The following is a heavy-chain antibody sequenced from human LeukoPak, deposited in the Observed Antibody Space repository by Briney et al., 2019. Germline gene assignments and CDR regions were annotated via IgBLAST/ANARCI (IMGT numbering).Heavy chain of an antibody. CDR2: ISYDGSNK. CDR1: GFTFSSYG. CDR3: AKKLADYYYDSSGYCDY. Sequence: PGRSLRLSCAASGFTFSSYGMHWVRQAPGKGLEWVAVISYDGSNKYYADSVKGRFTISRDNSKNTLYLQMNSLRAEDTAVYYCAKKLADYYYDSSGYCDYWGQGTLVTVSS. V-gene: IGHV3-30*18. D-gene: IGHD3-22*01. J-gene: IGHJ4*02.